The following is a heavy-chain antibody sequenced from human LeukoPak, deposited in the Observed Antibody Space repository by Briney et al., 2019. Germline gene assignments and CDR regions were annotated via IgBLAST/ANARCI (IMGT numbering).Heavy chain of an antibody. CDR2: INHSGST. V-gene: IGHV4-34*01. Sequence: NPSETLSLTCAVYGGSFSGYYWSWIRQPPGKVLEWIGEINHSGSTNYNPSLKSRVTISVDTSKNQFSPKLSSVTAADTAVYYCASGRIAAAVSFDYWGQGTLVTVSS. D-gene: IGHD6-13*01. CDR1: GGSFSGYY. J-gene: IGHJ4*02. CDR3: ASGRIAAAVSFDY.